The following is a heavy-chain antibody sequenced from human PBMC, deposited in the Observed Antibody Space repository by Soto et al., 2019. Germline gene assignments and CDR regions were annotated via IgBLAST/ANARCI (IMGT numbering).Heavy chain of an antibody. J-gene: IGHJ4*02. CDR3: VRESRRMKDFDF. D-gene: IGHD2-15*01. CDR1: GFTFINSY. V-gene: IGHV1-46*01. CDR2: INPSGYT. Sequence: ASVKVSCKASGFTFINSYMHWVRQAPGQGLEWVGIINPSGYTGYPQKFQGRVTVTRDTSTSTVFLELSSLTSEDTAVYYCVRESRRMKDFDFWAQGTLVTVSS.